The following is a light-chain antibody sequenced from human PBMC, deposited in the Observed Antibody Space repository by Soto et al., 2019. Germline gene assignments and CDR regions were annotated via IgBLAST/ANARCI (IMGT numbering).Light chain of an antibody. CDR3: SSLDGNKNVV. CDR2: EVS. V-gene: IGLV2-8*01. J-gene: IGLJ2*01. CDR1: SSDVGGYNY. Sequence: QSVLTQPPSSSGSPGQSVTISCTGTSSDVGGYNYVSWYQQQPGKAPKLMISEVSKRPSGVPDRFSGYKSGNTASLTVAGLQADDEAYYYCSSLDGNKNVVLGGRTKLTVL.